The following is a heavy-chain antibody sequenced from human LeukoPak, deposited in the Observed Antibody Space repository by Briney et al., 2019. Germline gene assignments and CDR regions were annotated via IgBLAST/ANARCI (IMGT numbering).Heavy chain of an antibody. CDR1: GGSISSYY. CDR2: ISSSGSTI. J-gene: IGHJ3*02. CDR3: ARDISVTTPRDAFDI. D-gene: IGHD4-17*01. Sequence: LSLTCTVSGGSISSYYWSWIRQAPGKGLEWVSYISSSGSTIYYADSVKGRFTISRDNAKNSLYLQMNSLRAEDTAVYYCARDISVTTPRDAFDIWGQGTMVTVSS. V-gene: IGHV3-11*01.